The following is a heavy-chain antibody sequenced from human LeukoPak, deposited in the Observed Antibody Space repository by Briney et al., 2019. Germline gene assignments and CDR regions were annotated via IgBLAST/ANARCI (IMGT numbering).Heavy chain of an antibody. CDR1: GFTFSNYS. CDR2: ITGSGGTT. CDR3: VKFYGSEPDGVDI. V-gene: IGHV3-23*01. J-gene: IGHJ3*02. D-gene: IGHD3-10*01. Sequence: GGSLRLSCAASGFTFSNYSMNWVRQAPGKGLEWVSVITGSGGTTYYADSVQGRFTISRDNSKNTLFLQMNSLRAEDTAVYYCVKFYGSEPDGVDIWGQGTMVTVSS.